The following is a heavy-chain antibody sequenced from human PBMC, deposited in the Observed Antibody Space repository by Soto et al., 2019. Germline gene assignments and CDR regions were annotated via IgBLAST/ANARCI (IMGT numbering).Heavy chain of an antibody. J-gene: IGHJ4*02. V-gene: IGHV1-18*04. D-gene: IGHD3-22*01. CDR3: VSRDFYDSTGYHYFDS. CDR2: VSTDNGNI. Sequence: QVHLVQSGGEVKKPGASVKVSCKASGNTFTSYGISWVRQAPGQGLEWMGWVSTDNGNIKYAEKLQARVTMTTDTSTSTAYMELLSLRSDDTAVYYCVSRDFYDSTGYHYFDSWGQGTLVTVSS. CDR1: GNTFTSYG.